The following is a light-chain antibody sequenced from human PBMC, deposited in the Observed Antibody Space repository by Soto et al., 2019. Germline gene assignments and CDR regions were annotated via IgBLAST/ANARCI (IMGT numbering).Light chain of an antibody. CDR1: SGSIASNY. CDR3: RSYVSSKYV. Sequence: NFMLTQAHSVSESPGKTVTISCTRSSGSIASNYVQWYQQRPGSAPTTVIYEDNQRPSGVPDRFSGSIDSSSNSASLTISGLKTEDEADYYCRSYVSSKYVFGTGTKLTVL. V-gene: IGLV6-57*03. CDR2: EDN. J-gene: IGLJ1*01.